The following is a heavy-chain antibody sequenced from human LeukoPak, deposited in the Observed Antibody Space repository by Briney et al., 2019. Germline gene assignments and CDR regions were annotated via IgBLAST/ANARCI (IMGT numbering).Heavy chain of an antibody. CDR2: INHSGST. V-gene: IGHV4-34*01. Sequence: SETLSLTCAVYGXXFSGYYWSWIRQPPXXXXXWIGEINHSGSTNYNPSLKSRVTISVDTSKNQFSLKLSSVTAADTAVYYCARGEMATKFDYWGQGTLVTVSS. D-gene: IGHD5-12*01. CDR1: GXXFSGYY. J-gene: IGHJ4*02. CDR3: ARGEMATKFDY.